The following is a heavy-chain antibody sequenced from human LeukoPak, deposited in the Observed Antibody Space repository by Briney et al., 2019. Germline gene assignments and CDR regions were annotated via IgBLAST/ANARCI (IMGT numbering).Heavy chain of an antibody. Sequence: PSETLSLTCTVSGGSISSSSYYWGWIRQPPGKGLEWIGSIYYSGSTYYNPFLKSRVTISVDTSKNQFSLKLSSVTAADTAVYYCARRSGSYSAFDIWGQGTMVTVSS. J-gene: IGHJ3*02. V-gene: IGHV4-39*01. CDR1: GGSISSSSYY. CDR3: ARRSGSYSAFDI. CDR2: IYYSGST. D-gene: IGHD1-26*01.